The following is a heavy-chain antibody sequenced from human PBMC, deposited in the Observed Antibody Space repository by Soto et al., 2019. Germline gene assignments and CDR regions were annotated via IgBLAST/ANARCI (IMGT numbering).Heavy chain of an antibody. V-gene: IGHV4-30-4*01. CDR3: ARVSPVVIDV. CDR1: GGSISSGDYY. Sequence: SETLSLTCTVSGGSISSGDYYWSWIRQPPGKGLEWIGYIYYSGSTYYNPSLKSRVTISVDTSKNQFSLKLSSVTAGDTAGYCCARVSPVVIDVWGQGTTVTVAS. J-gene: IGHJ6*02. CDR2: IYYSGST.